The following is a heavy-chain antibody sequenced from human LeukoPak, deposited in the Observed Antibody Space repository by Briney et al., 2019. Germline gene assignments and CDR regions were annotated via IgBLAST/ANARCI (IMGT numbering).Heavy chain of an antibody. CDR1: GGSFSGYY. Sequence: PSETLSLTCAVYGGSFSGYYWSWIRQPPGKGLEWIGEINHSGSTNYNPTLKSRVTISVDTSKNQFSLKLSSVTAADTAVCYCARALYYDFWSGYQAFDYWGQGTLVTVSS. CDR2: INHSGST. D-gene: IGHD3-3*01. V-gene: IGHV4-34*01. CDR3: ARALYYDFWSGYQAFDY. J-gene: IGHJ4*02.